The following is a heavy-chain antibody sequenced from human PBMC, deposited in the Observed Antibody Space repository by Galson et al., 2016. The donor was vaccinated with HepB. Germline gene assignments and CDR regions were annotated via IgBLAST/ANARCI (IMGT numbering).Heavy chain of an antibody. V-gene: IGHV3-48*02. CDR3: AKESGKYRYYYYGMNV. J-gene: IGHJ6*02. CDR1: GFTFSSYS. Sequence: SLRLSCAASGFTFSSYSMNWVRQAPGKGLEWVSYISSSSSTIYYADSVKGRFTISRDNAKNSLYLQMNSLRDEDTAVYYCAKESGKYRYYYYGMNVWGQGTTVTVSS. CDR2: ISSSSSTI. D-gene: IGHD2-2*01.